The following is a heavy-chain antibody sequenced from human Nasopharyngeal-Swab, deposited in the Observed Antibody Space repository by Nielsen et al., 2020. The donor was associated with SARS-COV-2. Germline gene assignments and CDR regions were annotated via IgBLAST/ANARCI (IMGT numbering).Heavy chain of an antibody. Sequence: GGSLRLSCEASGFTFSSYAMHWVRQAPGKGLAWLGVISYDGSIKRSADSVEGRFTISRDNSKNTLYLQMNSLRSDDTAVYYCARGGSSGESSFDYWGQGTLVTVSS. J-gene: IGHJ4*02. D-gene: IGHD5-12*01. CDR2: ISYDGSIK. V-gene: IGHV3-30-3*01. CDR3: ARGGSSGESSFDY. CDR1: GFTFSSYA.